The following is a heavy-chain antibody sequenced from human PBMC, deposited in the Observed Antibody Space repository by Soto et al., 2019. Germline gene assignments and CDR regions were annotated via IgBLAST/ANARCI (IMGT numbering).Heavy chain of an antibody. CDR2: IYYSGST. J-gene: IGHJ6*02. CDR1: GGSISSGGYY. CDR3: ARGGXLYYYGMDV. Sequence: QVQLQESGPGLVKPSQTLSLTCTVSGGSISSGGYYWSWIRQHPGKGLEWIGYIYYSGSTYYNPALKSRLTISVDTSKNQFSLKLSSVTAADTAVYYCARGGXLYYYGMDVWGQGTTVTVSS. V-gene: IGHV4-31*03.